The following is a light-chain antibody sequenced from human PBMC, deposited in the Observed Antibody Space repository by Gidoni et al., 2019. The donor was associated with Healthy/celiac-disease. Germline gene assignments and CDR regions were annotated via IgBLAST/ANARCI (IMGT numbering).Light chain of an antibody. CDR2: AAS. J-gene: IGKJ2*01. Sequence: DIQMTHSPSSLSASVGDRVTITCRASQSISTYLNWYQQKPGKAPKLLIYAASSLQRGVPSRFSGSASGTDFTLTISSLQPEDFATYYCQQSYSTPYTFGQGTKLEIK. CDR3: QQSYSTPYT. V-gene: IGKV1-39*01. CDR1: QSISTY.